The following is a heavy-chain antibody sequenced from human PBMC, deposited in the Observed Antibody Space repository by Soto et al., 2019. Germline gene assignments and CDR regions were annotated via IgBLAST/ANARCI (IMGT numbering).Heavy chain of an antibody. CDR3: ARLYGFSGFDY. J-gene: IGHJ4*02. V-gene: IGHV4-61*05. CDR1: GGSISSSYY. CDR2: IYYSGST. D-gene: IGHD6-25*01. Sequence: PSETLSLTCAVSGGSISSSYYWGWIRQPPGEGLGWIGYIYYSGSTNYNPSPKSRVTISVDTSKNQFSLKLSSVTAADTAVYYCARLYGFSGFDYWGQGTLVAVS.